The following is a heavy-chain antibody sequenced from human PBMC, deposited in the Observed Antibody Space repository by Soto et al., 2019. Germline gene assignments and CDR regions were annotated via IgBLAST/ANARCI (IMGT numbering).Heavy chain of an antibody. CDR3: AKDSIVMAYLTGYHSFDY. Sequence: PGGSLRLSCAASGFTFSSYAMSWVRQAPGKGLEWVSAISGSGGSTYYADSVKGRFTISRDNSKNTLYLQMNSLRAEDTAVYYCAKDSIVMAYLTGYHSFDYWGQGTLVTVSS. CDR1: GFTFSSYA. J-gene: IGHJ4*02. CDR2: ISGSGGST. D-gene: IGHD3-9*01. V-gene: IGHV3-23*01.